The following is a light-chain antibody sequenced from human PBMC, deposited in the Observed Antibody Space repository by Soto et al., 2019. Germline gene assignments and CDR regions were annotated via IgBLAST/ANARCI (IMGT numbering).Light chain of an antibody. J-gene: IGKJ4*01. Sequence: EIVMTQSPRSLPVTPGEPASISCKSSQSLLRSNGENCLDWYLQRPGQSPQLLIHLGSSRAAGVPDRFSGSGSGTDFTLRISRVEAEDVGIYYGMQALESPVTFGGGTKVEIK. CDR2: LGS. CDR1: QSLLRSNGENC. V-gene: IGKV2-28*01. CDR3: MQALESPVT.